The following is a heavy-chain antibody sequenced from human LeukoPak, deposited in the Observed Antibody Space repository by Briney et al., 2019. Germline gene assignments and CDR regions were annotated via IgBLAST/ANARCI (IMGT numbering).Heavy chain of an antibody. CDR2: ISGSGGST. CDR1: GFTFSSYA. J-gene: IGHJ6*03. V-gene: IGHV3-23*01. Sequence: PGGSLRLSCAASGFTFSSYAMSWVRQAPGKGLEWVSAISGSGGSTYYADSVKGRFTISRDNSKNTLYLQMNSLRAEDTAVYYCAKERGSWELLSFYYMDVWGKGTTVTVSS. CDR3: AKERGSWELLSFYYMDV. D-gene: IGHD1-26*01.